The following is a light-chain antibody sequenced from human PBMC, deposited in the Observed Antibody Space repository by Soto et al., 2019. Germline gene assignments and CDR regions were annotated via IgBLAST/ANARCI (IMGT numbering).Light chain of an antibody. J-gene: IGKJ1*01. Sequence: EIVLTQSPGTLSLSPGERATLSCRASQSVRNSLLAWYQQKPGQPPRLLIYDASTRATATPERFSGSGSGTDFTLTFSRLEPEDFAVYYCHQYDSIVQTFGQGTKVEI. CDR2: DAS. CDR3: HQYDSIVQT. V-gene: IGKV3-20*01. CDR1: QSVRNSL.